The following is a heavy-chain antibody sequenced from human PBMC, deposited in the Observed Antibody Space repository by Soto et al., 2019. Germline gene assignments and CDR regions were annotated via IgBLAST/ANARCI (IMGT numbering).Heavy chain of an antibody. Sequence: PSETLSLTCAVYGGSFSGYYWSWIRQPPGRGLEWIGEIHHSGSTNYNPSLKSRVTISVDTSKNQFSLMLSSVTAADTAVYYCATMWSCYYSYWGQGTQVTVSS. J-gene: IGHJ4*02. V-gene: IGHV4-34*01. D-gene: IGHD2-15*01. CDR2: IHHSGST. CDR1: GGSFSGYY. CDR3: ATMWSCYYSY.